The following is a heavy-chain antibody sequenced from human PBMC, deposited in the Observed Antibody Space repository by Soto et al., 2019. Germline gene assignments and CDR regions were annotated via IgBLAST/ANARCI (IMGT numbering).Heavy chain of an antibody. V-gene: IGHV3-30*18. CDR1: GFTFSSYG. CDR3: AKDGGGVHYDSSGYSPTHFDY. J-gene: IGHJ4*02. D-gene: IGHD3-22*01. Sequence: QVQLVESGGGVVQPGRSLRLSCAASGFTFSSYGMHWVRQAPGKGLEWVAVISYDGSNKYYADSVKGRFTISRDNSKNTLYLQMNSLRAEDTAVYYCAKDGGGVHYDSSGYSPTHFDYWGQGTLVTVSS. CDR2: ISYDGSNK.